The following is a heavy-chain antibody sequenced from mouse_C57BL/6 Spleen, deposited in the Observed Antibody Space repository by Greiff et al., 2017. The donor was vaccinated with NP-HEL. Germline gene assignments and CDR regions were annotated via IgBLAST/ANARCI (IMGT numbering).Heavy chain of an antibody. CDR2: IDPENGDT. V-gene: IGHV14-4*01. D-gene: IGHD1-1*02. Sequence: VQLQQSGAELVRPGASVKLSCTASGFNIKDDYMHWVKQRPEQGLEWIGWIDPENGDTEYASKFQGKATITADTSSNTAYLQLSSLTSEDTAVYYCTTSQVGGSHTVWYFDVWGTGTTVTVSS. CDR1: GFNIKDDY. CDR3: TTSQVGGSHTVWYFDV. J-gene: IGHJ1*03.